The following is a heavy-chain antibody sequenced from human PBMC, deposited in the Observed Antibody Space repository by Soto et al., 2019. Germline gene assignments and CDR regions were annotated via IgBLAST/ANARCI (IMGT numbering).Heavy chain of an antibody. CDR3: ARRPSGSWQPYNWFDP. V-gene: IGHV4-34*01. J-gene: IGHJ5*02. Sequence: PSETLSLTCAVYGGSFSGYYWSWIRQPPGKGLEWIGEINHSGSTNYNPSIKSRVTISVDTSKNQFSLKLSSVTAADTAVYYCARRPSGSWQPYNWFDPWGQGTLVTVSS. CDR1: GGSFSGYY. CDR2: INHSGST. D-gene: IGHD6-13*01.